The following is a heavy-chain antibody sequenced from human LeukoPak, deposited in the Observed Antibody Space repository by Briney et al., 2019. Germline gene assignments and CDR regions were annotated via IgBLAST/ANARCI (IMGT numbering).Heavy chain of an antibody. D-gene: IGHD3-10*01. CDR2: MYYSGST. J-gene: IGHJ5*02. V-gene: IGHV4-59*08. CDR1: GGSISSYQ. Sequence: SETLSLTCTVSGGSISSYQWSWIRQPPGKGLEWIGYMYYSGSTKYNPSLKSRVTISGDTSKNQFSLKLITVTAADAAVYYCAGHDYYGSGSYRWGQGTLVTVSS. CDR3: AGHDYYGSGSYR.